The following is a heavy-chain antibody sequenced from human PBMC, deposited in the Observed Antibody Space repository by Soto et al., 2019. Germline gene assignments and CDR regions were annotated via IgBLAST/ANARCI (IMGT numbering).Heavy chain of an antibody. CDR2: IYYSGST. CDR3: ARDRSTYYYYYMDV. V-gene: IGHV4-59*01. J-gene: IGHJ6*03. Sequence: SETLSLTCTVSGGSISSYYWSWIRQPPGKGLEWIGYIYYSGSTNYNPSLKSRVTISVDTSKNQFSLKLSSVTAADTAVYYCARDRSTYYYYYMDVWGKGTTVTVSS. CDR1: GGSISSYY.